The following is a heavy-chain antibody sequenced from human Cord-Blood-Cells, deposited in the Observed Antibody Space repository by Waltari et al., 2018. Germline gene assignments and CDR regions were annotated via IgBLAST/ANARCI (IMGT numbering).Heavy chain of an antibody. D-gene: IGHD3-3*01. V-gene: IGHV4-39*01. CDR1: GGSISSSSYY. Sequence: QLQLQESGPGLVKPSETLSLTCTVSGGSISSSSYYWGWIRQPPGKGLEWIGSIYYSGSPHYNPSLKSRVTISVDTSKNQFSLKLSSVTAADTAVYYCARHIRFLEWLGMNFDYWGQGTLVTVSS. J-gene: IGHJ4*02. CDR2: IYYSGSP. CDR3: ARHIRFLEWLGMNFDY.